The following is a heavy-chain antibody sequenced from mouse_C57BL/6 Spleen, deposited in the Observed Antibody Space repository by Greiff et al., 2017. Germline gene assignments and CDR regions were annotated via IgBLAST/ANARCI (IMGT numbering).Heavy chain of an antibody. D-gene: IGHD2-4*01. CDR2: IYPRSGNT. Sequence: VKLVESGAELARPGASVKLSCKASGYTFTSYGISWVKQRTGQGLEWIGEIYPRSGNTYYNEKFKGKATLTADKSSSTAYMELRSLTSEDSAVXFCARLYYDYDTWFAYWGQGTLVTVSA. J-gene: IGHJ3*01. CDR1: GYTFTSYG. CDR3: ARLYYDYDTWFAY. V-gene: IGHV1-81*01.